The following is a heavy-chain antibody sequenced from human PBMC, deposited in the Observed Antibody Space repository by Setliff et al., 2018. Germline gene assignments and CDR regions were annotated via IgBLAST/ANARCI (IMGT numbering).Heavy chain of an antibody. J-gene: IGHJ4*02. CDR2: VDHSGSS. D-gene: IGHD4-17*01. CDR1: GGFTSSFY. V-gene: IGHV4-59*01. Sequence: SETLSLTCTLSGGFTSSFYWSWIRQAPGKGLEWIGYVDHSGSSNYNPSLQSRVSISVDTSKNQLSLKLDSLTAADTAVYFCARLPRTVTHFDYWGQGALVTVSS. CDR3: ARLPRTVTHFDY.